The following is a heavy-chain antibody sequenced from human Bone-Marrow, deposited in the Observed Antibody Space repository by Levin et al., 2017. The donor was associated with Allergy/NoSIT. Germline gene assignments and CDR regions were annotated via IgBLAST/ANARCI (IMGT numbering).Heavy chain of an antibody. CDR3: AKDHRPTTVTTLLAY. Sequence: RPGGSLRLSCAASGFTFSSYAMSWARQAPGKGLEWVASISGSGISTYYAGSVKGRFTISRDNSNNSVSLHMSSLRAEDTAVYYCAKDHRPTTVTTLLAYWGQGIRVTVSS. CDR1: GFTFSSYA. V-gene: IGHV3-23*01. CDR2: ISGSGIST. D-gene: IGHD4-17*01. J-gene: IGHJ4*02.